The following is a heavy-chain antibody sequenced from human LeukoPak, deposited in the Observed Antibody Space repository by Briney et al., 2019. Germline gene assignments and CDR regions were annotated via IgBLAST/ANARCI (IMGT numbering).Heavy chain of an antibody. D-gene: IGHD2-21*01. J-gene: IGHJ4*02. Sequence: GGSLRLSCAASGFTFSNAWMSWVRQAPGKGLEWVGRIKSKTDGGTTDYAAPVKGRFTISRDDSKNTLYLQMNSLKTEDTAVYYCTTGPPVVVIADFDYWGQGTLVTVSS. CDR2: IKSKTDGGTT. CDR1: GFTFSNAW. V-gene: IGHV3-15*01. CDR3: TTGPPVVVIADFDY.